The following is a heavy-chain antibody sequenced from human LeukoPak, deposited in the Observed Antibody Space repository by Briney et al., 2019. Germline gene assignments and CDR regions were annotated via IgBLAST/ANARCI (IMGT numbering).Heavy chain of an antibody. CDR3: ATGGVHYYDSSADY. CDR2: ISYDGNKK. V-gene: IGHV3-30*03. Sequence: RPGGSLRLSCAASGFTFSSYGMHWVRQAPGKGLEWVAVISYDGNKKYYGESVKGRFTISRDNSKNTLYLQMNSLRTEDTGVYYCATGGVHYYDSSADYWGQGTLVTVSS. J-gene: IGHJ4*02. D-gene: IGHD3-22*01. CDR1: GFTFSSYG.